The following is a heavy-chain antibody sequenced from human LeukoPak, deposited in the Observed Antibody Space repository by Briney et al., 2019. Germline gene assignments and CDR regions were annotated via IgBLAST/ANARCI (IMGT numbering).Heavy chain of an antibody. Sequence: VGSLRLSCAASGFTLSDYYMDWVRQAPGKGLDWVARSRNKDNSYSIAYAASVQGRFTISRDDSENSVYLQMHSLKTEDTAVYYCIRGTASGRYFEYWGQGTLVTVSS. V-gene: IGHV3-72*01. D-gene: IGHD1-26*01. CDR3: IRGTASGRYFEY. CDR1: GFTLSDYY. CDR2: SRNKDNSYSI. J-gene: IGHJ4*02.